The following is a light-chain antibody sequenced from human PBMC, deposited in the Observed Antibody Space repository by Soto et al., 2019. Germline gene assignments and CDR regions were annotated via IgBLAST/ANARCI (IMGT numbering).Light chain of an antibody. CDR2: GAS. CDR3: QQYNNWPERT. Sequence: EIVMTQSPATLSVSPGERATLSCRASQSVSSNLAWYQQKPGQAPRLLIYGASTRATGIPARFSGSGSGTEFTFTISSLQSEDFAVYYCQQYNNWPERTFGQGTKVEIK. V-gene: IGKV3-15*01. CDR1: QSVSSN. J-gene: IGKJ1*01.